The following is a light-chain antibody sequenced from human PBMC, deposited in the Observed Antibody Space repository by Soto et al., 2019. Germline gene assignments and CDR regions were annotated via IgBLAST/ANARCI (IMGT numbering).Light chain of an antibody. CDR2: GAS. Sequence: EIVLTQSPGTLSLSPGERATLSCRASQSVSSSYLAWYQQKPGQAPRLLIYGASSRATGIPDRFSGSGSGTDFTLTISRLEPEDFAIYYCQFYGSSLITFGQGTRLDIK. CDR1: QSVSSSY. CDR3: QFYGSSLIT. V-gene: IGKV3-20*01. J-gene: IGKJ5*01.